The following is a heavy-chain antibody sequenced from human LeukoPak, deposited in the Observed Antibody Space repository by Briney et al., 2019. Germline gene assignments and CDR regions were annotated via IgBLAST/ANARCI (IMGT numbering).Heavy chain of an antibody. CDR1: GFTFADYG. CDR3: ARGRTVTGAKYYFDY. J-gene: IGHJ4*02. D-gene: IGHD3/OR15-3a*01. V-gene: IGHV3-49*04. CDR2: TRSKLYGGAP. Sequence: PGRSLRLSCLASGFTFADYGLGWVRQAPGMGLEWVAFTRSKLYGGAPEYDASVRGRFSVSREDSTSIAYLQMNSLKTEDTAVYYCARGRTVTGAKYYFDYCSQGTLVTASS.